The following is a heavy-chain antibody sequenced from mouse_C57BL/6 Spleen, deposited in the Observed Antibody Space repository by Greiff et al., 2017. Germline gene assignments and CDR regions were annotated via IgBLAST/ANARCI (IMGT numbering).Heavy chain of an antibody. CDR3: TRFEIYWGFAY. V-gene: IGHV1-15*01. Sequence: VQLQESGAELVRPGASVTLSCKASGYTFTDYEMHWVKQTPVHGLEWIGAIDPETGGTAYNQKFKGKAILTADKSSSTAYMELRSLTSEDSAVYYCTRFEIYWGFAYWGQGTLVTVSA. CDR1: GYTFTDYE. D-gene: IGHD2-1*01. CDR2: IDPETGGT. J-gene: IGHJ3*01.